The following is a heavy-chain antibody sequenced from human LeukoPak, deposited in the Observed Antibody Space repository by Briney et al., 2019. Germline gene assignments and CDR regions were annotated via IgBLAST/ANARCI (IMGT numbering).Heavy chain of an antibody. J-gene: IGHJ6*02. CDR3: ARGSSRVVTYRYYGMDV. CDR2: IYYCGST. Sequence: PSETLSLTCTVSGGSISSYYWSWIRQPPGKGLEWIGYIYYCGSTNYNPSLKSRVTISVDTSTNQFSLKLSSVTAADTAVYYCARGSSRVVTYRYYGMDVWGQGTTVTVSS. CDR1: GGSISSYY. V-gene: IGHV4-59*01. D-gene: IGHD4-23*01.